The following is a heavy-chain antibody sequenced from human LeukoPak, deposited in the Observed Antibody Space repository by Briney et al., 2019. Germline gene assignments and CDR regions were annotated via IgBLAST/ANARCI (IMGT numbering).Heavy chain of an antibody. J-gene: IGHJ6*04. V-gene: IGHV3-15*01. CDR3: TTVYCSSTSCYSPRMDV. CDR1: GFIFSNGW. Sequence: PGGSLRLSCAASGFIFSNGWMSWVRQAPGKGLEWVGRIKSRTDGGTTDYAAPAKGRFIISRDDSKNTLYLQMNSLKTEDTAVYYCTTVYCSSTSCYSPRMDVWGKGTTVTVSS. D-gene: IGHD2-2*02. CDR2: IKSRTDGGTT.